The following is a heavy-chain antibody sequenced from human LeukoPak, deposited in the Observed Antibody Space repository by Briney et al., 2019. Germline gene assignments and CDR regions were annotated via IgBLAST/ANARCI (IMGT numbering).Heavy chain of an antibody. CDR1: GFTFSSYA. Sequence: GGSLRLSCAASGFTFSSYAMHWVRQAPGKGLEWVTTISSDGSNKYYADSVKGRFTISRDNSKNTLYLQTDSLRAEDTALYYCARPADSGENSYGPGFDYWGQGTLVTVSS. J-gene: IGHJ4*02. CDR2: ISSDGSNK. CDR3: ARPADSGENSYGPGFDY. D-gene: IGHD3-16*01. V-gene: IGHV3-30*04.